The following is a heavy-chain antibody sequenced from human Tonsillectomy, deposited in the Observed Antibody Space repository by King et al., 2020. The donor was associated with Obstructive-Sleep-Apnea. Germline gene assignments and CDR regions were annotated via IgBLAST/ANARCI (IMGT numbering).Heavy chain of an antibody. J-gene: IGHJ4*02. CDR3: ASGYSSSWYPGGFDY. Sequence: VQLVESGGGLVQPGGSLRLSCAASGFTFSSYSMNWVRQAPGKGLEGGSYISNSSSTNYYGDFVKGRFTIPRDNAKNSLYLQMNSLIAEDTAVYYCASGYSSSWYPGGFDYWGQGTLVTVSS. CDR1: GFTFSSYS. D-gene: IGHD6-13*01. CDR2: ISNSSSTN. V-gene: IGHV3-48*04.